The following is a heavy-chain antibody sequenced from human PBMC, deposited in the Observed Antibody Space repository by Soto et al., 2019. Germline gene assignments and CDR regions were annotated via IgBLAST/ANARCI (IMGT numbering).Heavy chain of an antibody. CDR2: IYHSGST. J-gene: IGHJ4*02. D-gene: IGHD3-10*01. Sequence: QVQLQESGPGLVKPSGTLSLTCAVSGGSISSSNWWSWVRQPPGKGLEWIGEIYHSGSTNYNPSLKSRVXXSXDXXKNQFSLKLSSVTAADTAVYYCARDRDSSGRGFDYWGQGTLVTVSS. CDR3: ARDRDSSGRGFDY. CDR1: GGSISSSNW. V-gene: IGHV4-4*02.